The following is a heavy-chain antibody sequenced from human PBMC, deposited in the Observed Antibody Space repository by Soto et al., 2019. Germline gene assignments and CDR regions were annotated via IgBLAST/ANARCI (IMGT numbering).Heavy chain of an antibody. CDR2: IIPIFCTA. V-gene: IGHV1-69*01. D-gene: IGHD3-22*01. Sequence: QVQLVQSGAEVKKPGSWVKVSCKASGGTFSSYAISWVRQAPGQGLEWMGGIIPIFCTANYAQKFQGRVSITADESTSTAYMELSSLRSEDTAVYYCARLSSGYYGYYGMDVWGQGTTVTVSS. CDR1: GGTFSSYA. CDR3: ARLSSGYYGYYGMDV. J-gene: IGHJ6*02.